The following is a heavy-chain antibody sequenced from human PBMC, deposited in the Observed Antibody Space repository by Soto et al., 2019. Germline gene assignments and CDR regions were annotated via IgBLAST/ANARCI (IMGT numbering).Heavy chain of an antibody. J-gene: IGHJ4*02. CDR3: ARGVTTVTTFDY. D-gene: IGHD4-17*01. CDR1: DVSISGYY. Sequence: PSETLSLTCTVSDVSISGYYWSWIRQPPRKGLEWIGYIDYSGNTHYNASLKSRVTISIDTSKNQFSLKLTSVTTVDTAVYYCARGVTTVTTFDYWGQGTLVTVSS. V-gene: IGHV4-59*01. CDR2: IDYSGNT.